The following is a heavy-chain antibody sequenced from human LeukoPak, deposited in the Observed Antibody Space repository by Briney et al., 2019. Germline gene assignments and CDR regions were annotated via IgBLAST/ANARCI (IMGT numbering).Heavy chain of an antibody. D-gene: IGHD6-6*01. V-gene: IGHV1-18*01. Sequence: ASVKVSCKASGYTFTSYGISWVRQAPGQGLEWMGWISAYNGNTNYAQKLRGRVTMTTDTSTSTAYMELRSLRSDDTAVYYCARDRSGVSIAARPDYYYGMDVWGQGTTVTVSS. CDR2: ISAYNGNT. CDR1: GYTFTSYG. J-gene: IGHJ6*02. CDR3: ARDRSGVSIAARPDYYYGMDV.